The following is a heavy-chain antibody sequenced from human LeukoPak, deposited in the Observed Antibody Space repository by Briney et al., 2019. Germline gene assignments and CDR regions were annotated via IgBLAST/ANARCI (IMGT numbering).Heavy chain of an antibody. CDR3: ARIGGDDSSPGAFDI. CDR1: GGTFSSYA. V-gene: IGHV1-69*05. D-gene: IGHD3-22*01. Sequence: SVKVSCKASGGTFSSYAISWVRQAPGQGLEWMGRIIPIFGTANYAQKFQGRATITTDESTSTAYMELSSLRSEDTAVYYCARIGGDDSSPGAFDIWGQGTMVTVSS. J-gene: IGHJ3*02. CDR2: IIPIFGTA.